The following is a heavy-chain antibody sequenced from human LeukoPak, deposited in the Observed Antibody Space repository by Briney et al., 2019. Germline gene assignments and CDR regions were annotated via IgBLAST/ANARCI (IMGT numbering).Heavy chain of an antibody. D-gene: IGHD3-10*01. Sequence: PGGSLRLSCAASGFTFDDYAMHWVRQAPGKGLEWVSGISWNSGSIGYADSVKGRFTISRDNAKNSLYLQMNSLRAEDTALYYCAKDITSMVRGSFDPWGQGTLVTVSS. V-gene: IGHV3-9*01. CDR2: ISWNSGSI. CDR3: AKDITSMVRGSFDP. CDR1: GFTFDDYA. J-gene: IGHJ5*02.